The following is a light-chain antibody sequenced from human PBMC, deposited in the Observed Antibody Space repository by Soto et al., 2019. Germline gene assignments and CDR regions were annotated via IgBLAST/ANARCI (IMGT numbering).Light chain of an antibody. CDR1: QSVNNNY. CDR3: QQYAIFPRT. J-gene: IGKJ1*01. V-gene: IGKV3-20*01. CDR2: GAS. Sequence: ENVLTQSPGTLSLSPGEEATLSCRASQSVNNNYLAWYQQIPGQPPRLPIYGASSRATGIPDRFSGRGSGTDFTLSISRLEPEDFSVYYCQQYAIFPRTFGQGTKVEIK.